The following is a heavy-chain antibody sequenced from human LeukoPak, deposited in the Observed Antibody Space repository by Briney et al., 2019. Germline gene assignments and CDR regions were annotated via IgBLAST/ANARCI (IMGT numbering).Heavy chain of an antibody. Sequence: GGSLRLSCAASGFTFSSYWMNWARQAPGKGLEWVASINHNGNVNYYVDSVKGRFTISRDNAKNSLYLQMSNLRAEDTAVYFCARGGGLAVWGQGATVTVSS. D-gene: IGHD3-16*01. V-gene: IGHV3-7*03. CDR2: INHNGNVN. CDR1: GFTFSSYW. CDR3: ARGGGLAV. J-gene: IGHJ6*02.